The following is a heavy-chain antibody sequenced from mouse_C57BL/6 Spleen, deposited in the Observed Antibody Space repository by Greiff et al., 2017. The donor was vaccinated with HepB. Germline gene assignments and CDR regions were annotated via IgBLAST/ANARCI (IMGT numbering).Heavy chain of an antibody. V-gene: IGHV1-15*01. Sequence: VQLQQSGAELVRPGASVTLSCKASGYTFTDYEMHWVKQTPVHGLEWIGAIDPETGGTAYNQKFKGKAILTADKSSSTAYMELRSLTSEDSAVYYCTRKGWETWFAYWGQGTLVTVSA. D-gene: IGHD1-1*02. J-gene: IGHJ3*01. CDR3: TRKGWETWFAY. CDR2: IDPETGGT. CDR1: GYTFTDYE.